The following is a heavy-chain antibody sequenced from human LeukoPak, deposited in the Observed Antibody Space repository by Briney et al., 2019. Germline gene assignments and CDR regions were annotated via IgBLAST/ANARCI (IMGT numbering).Heavy chain of an antibody. V-gene: IGHV1-69*06. CDR1: GGTFSNYG. CDR2: IIPIFGTA. CDR3: ARDLWEGDFWSGYGY. D-gene: IGHD3-3*01. Sequence: SVKVSCKASGGTFSNYGISWVRQAPGQGLEWMGGIIPIFGTANYAQKFQGRVTITADKSTSTAYMELSSLRSEDTAVYYCARDLWEGDFWSGYGYWGQGTLVTVSS. J-gene: IGHJ4*02.